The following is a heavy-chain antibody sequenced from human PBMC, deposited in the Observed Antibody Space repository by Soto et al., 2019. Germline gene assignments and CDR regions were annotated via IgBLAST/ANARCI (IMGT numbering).Heavy chain of an antibody. CDR2: INAGNGNT. J-gene: IGHJ4*02. D-gene: IGHD3-3*01. CDR1: GYTFTSYA. CDR3: ARGGLYDFWSGYQLEY. V-gene: IGHV1-3*01. Sequence: QVQLVQSGAEVKKPGASVKVSCKASGYTFTSYAMHWVRQAPGQRLEWMGWINAGNGNTKYSQKFQGRVTITRDTSASTAYMELSSLRSEDTAVYYCARGGLYDFWSGYQLEYWGQGTLVTVSS.